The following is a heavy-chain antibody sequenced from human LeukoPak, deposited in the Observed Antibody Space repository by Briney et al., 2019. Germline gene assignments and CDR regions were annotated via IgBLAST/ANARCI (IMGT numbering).Heavy chain of an antibody. CDR3: ATSETVRGTFSY. V-gene: IGHV3-7*05. D-gene: IGHD3-10*01. CDR1: GLTFSSVL. CDR2: IKDDGSDK. Sequence: RTGGSLRLSCAASGLTFSSVLMSWVRQAPGKGLEWVANIKDDGSDKYYVDSVKGRFTISRDNAVNSLYLQMNVLRAEDTAFYYYATSETVRGTFSYWGQGTLVTVSS. J-gene: IGHJ4*02.